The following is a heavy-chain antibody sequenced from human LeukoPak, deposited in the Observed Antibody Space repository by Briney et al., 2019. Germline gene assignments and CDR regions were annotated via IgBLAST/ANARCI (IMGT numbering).Heavy chain of an antibody. V-gene: IGHV1-46*01. CDR1: GYTFTSYY. J-gene: IGHJ5*02. CDR3: ARDNSVEDTAWWFDP. CDR2: INPSGGST. Sequence: ASVKVSCKASGYTFTSYYMHWVRQAPGQGLEWMGIINPSGGSTSYAQKFQGRVTMTRDMSTSTDYVELSSLRSEDTAVYYCARDNSVEDTAWWFDPWGQGTLVTVSS. D-gene: IGHD4-23*01.